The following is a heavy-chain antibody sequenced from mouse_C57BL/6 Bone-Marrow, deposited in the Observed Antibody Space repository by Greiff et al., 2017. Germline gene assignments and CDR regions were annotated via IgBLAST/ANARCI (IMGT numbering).Heavy chain of an antibody. Sequence: DVKLQESGGGLVQPGGSLKLSCAASGFTFSDYYMYWVRQTPEKRLEWVAYISNGGGSTYYPDTVKGRFTISRDNAKNTLYLQMSRLKSEDTAMYYCARPAAQATGFAYWGQGTLVTVSA. CDR1: GFTFSDYY. D-gene: IGHD3-2*02. CDR2: ISNGGGST. CDR3: ARPAAQATGFAY. J-gene: IGHJ3*01. V-gene: IGHV5-12*01.